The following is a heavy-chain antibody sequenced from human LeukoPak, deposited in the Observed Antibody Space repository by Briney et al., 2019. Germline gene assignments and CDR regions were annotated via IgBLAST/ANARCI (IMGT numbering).Heavy chain of an antibody. CDR1: GYSFTTYW. CDR3: ATSYGTYFAY. Sequence: GESLKISCKGSGYSFTTYWIAWVRQMPGKGLEWMGIVYPSGDSDTRYSPSFQGQVTISADKSINTAYVQWSSLKASDSAMYYCATSYGTYFAYWGQGSLVTVSS. J-gene: IGHJ4*02. CDR2: VYPSGDSDT. V-gene: IGHV5-51*01. D-gene: IGHD1-26*01.